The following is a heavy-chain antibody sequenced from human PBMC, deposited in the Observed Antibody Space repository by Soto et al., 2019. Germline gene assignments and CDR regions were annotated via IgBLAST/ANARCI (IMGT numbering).Heavy chain of an antibody. V-gene: IGHV3-23*01. CDR1: GFTFSSYA. Sequence: GGSLRLSCAASGFTFSSYAMSWVRQAPGKGLEWVSAISGSGGSTYYADSVKGRFTISRDNSKNTLYLQMSGLRAEDTAVYYCAKPSLYYYGSGSYLSPDAFDIWGQGTMVTVSS. D-gene: IGHD3-10*01. CDR3: AKPSLYYYGSGSYLSPDAFDI. CDR2: ISGSGGST. J-gene: IGHJ3*02.